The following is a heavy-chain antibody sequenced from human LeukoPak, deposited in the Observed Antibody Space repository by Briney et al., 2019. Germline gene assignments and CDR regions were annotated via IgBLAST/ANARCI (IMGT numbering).Heavy chain of an antibody. D-gene: IGHD1-1*01. CDR3: ARDLEKGKHFDY. CDR1: GYTFTSYG. CDR2: ISAYNGNT. J-gene: IGHJ4*02. V-gene: IGHV1-18*01. Sequence: ASVKVSCKASGYTFTSYGISWVRQAPGQGLERMGWISAYNGNTNYAQKLQGRVTMTTDTSTSTAYMELRSLRSDDTAVYYCARDLEKGKHFDYWGQGTLVTVSS.